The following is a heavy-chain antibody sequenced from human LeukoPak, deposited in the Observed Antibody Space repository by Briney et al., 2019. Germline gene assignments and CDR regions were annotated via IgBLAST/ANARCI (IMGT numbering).Heavy chain of an antibody. CDR2: INPSSGAT. Sequence: ASVSVSCTMSGYTFTIYYIHWVRQAPGQGLEWMGIINPSSGATNYAQKFQGRVTMTSDTSTSTVYMELSSQRSEDTAVYYCARATNFYYYYGMDVWGQGTTVTVSS. CDR3: ARATNFYYYYGMDV. V-gene: IGHV1-46*01. J-gene: IGHJ6*02. CDR1: GYTFTIYY. D-gene: IGHD1-26*01.